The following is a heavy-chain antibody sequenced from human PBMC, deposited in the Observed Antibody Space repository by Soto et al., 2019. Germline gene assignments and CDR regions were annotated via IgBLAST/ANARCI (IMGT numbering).Heavy chain of an antibody. CDR2: INAGNGNT. CDR1: GYTFTSYA. Sequence: QVQLVQSGAEVKKPGASVKVSCKASGYTFTSYAMHWVRQAPGQRLEWMGWINAGNGNTKYSQKFQGRVTITRDTSASKAYMELSSLRSEDTAVYYCAREVAVAGTPNWGQGTLVTVSS. D-gene: IGHD6-19*01. CDR3: AREVAVAGTPN. V-gene: IGHV1-3*01. J-gene: IGHJ4*02.